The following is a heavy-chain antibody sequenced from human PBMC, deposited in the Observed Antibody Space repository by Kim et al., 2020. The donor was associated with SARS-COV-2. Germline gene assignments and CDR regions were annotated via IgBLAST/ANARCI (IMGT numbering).Heavy chain of an antibody. CDR3: ARGLTGYSSS. Sequence: STNYNPSLKSRVTISVGTSKIQFSLKLSSVTAADTAVYYCARGLTGYSSSWGQGTLVTVSS. J-gene: IGHJ4*02. CDR2: ST. V-gene: IGHV4-59*09. D-gene: IGHD6-13*01.